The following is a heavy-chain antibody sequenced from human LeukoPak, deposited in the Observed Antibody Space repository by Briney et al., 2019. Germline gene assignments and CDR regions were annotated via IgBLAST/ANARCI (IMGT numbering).Heavy chain of an antibody. D-gene: IGHD6-13*01. V-gene: IGHV3-21*01. J-gene: IGHJ4*02. CDR1: GFTFSSYS. CDR3: ARVEGIAAAGVDY. Sequence: GGSLRLSCAASGFTFSSYSMNWVRQAPGKGLEWVSSISSSSSYIYYADSVKGRFTISRDNAKNSLYLQMNSLSAEDTAVYYCARVEGIAAAGVDYWGQGTLVTVSS. CDR2: ISSSSSYI.